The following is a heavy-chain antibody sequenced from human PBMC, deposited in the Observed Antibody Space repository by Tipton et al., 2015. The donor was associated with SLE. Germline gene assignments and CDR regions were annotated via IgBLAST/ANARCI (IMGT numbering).Heavy chain of an antibody. V-gene: IGHV4-4*07. CDR3: ARDSPGDYRVWYFDL. CDR2: IYTSGST. D-gene: IGHD4-17*01. J-gene: IGHJ2*01. Sequence: TLSLTCTVSGGSIRSYYWSWIRQPAGKGLEWIGRIYTSGSTNYNPSLKSRVTISVDTSKNQFSLKLRSVTAADTAVYYCARDSPGDYRVWYFDLWGRGALVTVSS. CDR1: GGSIRSYY.